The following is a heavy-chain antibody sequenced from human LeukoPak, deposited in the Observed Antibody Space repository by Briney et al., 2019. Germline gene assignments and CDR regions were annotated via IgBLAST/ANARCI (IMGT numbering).Heavy chain of an antibody. CDR1: GFTVSHYG. CDR2: MSSDGTNT. Sequence: PGGSLRLSCATSGFTVSHYGMHWLRQAPGKGLNWVPLMSSDGTNTYYGEPVKGRFTISRDNFQRTVYLQMNSLRAEDTAVYYCAKDAQRGFDYSDSLDKWGQGTLVTVSS. V-gene: IGHV3-30*02. CDR3: AKDAQRGFDYSDSLDK. D-gene: IGHD4-11*01. J-gene: IGHJ4*02.